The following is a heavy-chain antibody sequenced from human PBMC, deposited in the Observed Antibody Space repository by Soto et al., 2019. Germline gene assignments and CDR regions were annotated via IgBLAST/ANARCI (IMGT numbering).Heavy chain of an antibody. CDR1: GFTFDDYA. CDR2: ISWNSGSI. CDR3: AKDMGSSGYYSFSFDY. D-gene: IGHD3-22*01. V-gene: IGHV3-9*01. J-gene: IGHJ4*02. Sequence: EVQLVESGGGLVQPGRSLRLSCAASGFTFDDYAMHWVRQAPGKGLEWVSGISWNSGSIGYADSVKGRFTISRDNAKNSLYLQMNSPRAEDTALYYCAKDMGSSGYYSFSFDYWGQGTLVTVSS.